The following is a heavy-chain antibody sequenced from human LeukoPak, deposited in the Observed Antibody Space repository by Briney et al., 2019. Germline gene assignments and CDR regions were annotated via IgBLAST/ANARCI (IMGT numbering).Heavy chain of an antibody. Sequence: PGGSLRLSCAASGFKFDDYAMHWVRQAPGKGLEWVANIKLDGSEKSYVDSVKGRFTISRDNTKNSLYLQMNSLRVEDTAVFYCARDQYDTWSRRGNFDSWGQGTLVIVSS. J-gene: IGHJ4*02. D-gene: IGHD3-3*01. CDR2: IKLDGSEK. CDR1: GFKFDDYA. CDR3: ARDQYDTWSRRGNFDS. V-gene: IGHV3-7*03.